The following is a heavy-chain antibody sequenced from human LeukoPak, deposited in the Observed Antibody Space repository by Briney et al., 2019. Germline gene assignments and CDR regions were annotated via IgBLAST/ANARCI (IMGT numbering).Heavy chain of an antibody. V-gene: IGHV4-59*01. D-gene: IGHD3-3*01. J-gene: IGHJ3*01. CDR3: ARGRDFNP. CDR1: GGSMTTYY. CDR2: IYYSGNT. Sequence: SETLSLTCTVSGGSMTTYYWSWIRQPPGKGLEWIGYIYYSGNTNYNPSLKSRVTISVDTSKNQFSLKLSSVTAADTAVYYCARGRDFNPWGQGTMVTVSS.